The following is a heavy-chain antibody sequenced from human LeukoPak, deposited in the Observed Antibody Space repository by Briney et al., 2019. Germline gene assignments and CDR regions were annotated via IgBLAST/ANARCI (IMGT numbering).Heavy chain of an antibody. J-gene: IGHJ4*02. CDR2: IYPGDSDT. CDR3: ARRGEAMDPFDY. V-gene: IGHV5-51*01. CDR1: GASFTSYW. Sequence: GESLQISSKDSGASFTSYWIGWVRPMPGKGLEWMGIIYPGDSDTRYSPSFQGQVTISADKSINTAYLQWSSLKASDTAIYYCARRGEAMDPFDYWGQGTLVTVSS. D-gene: IGHD5-18*01.